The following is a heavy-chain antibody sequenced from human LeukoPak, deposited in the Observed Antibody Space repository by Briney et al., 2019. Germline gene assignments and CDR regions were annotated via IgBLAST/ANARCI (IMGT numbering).Heavy chain of an antibody. CDR2: IWGDSTGM. V-gene: IGHV3-48*01. CDR1: GFIFSIYS. J-gene: IGHJ4*02. Sequence: GGSLRLSCEGSGFIFSIYSMNWVRQAPGKGLECISHIWGDSTGMWNADSVKGRFTISRDNAKNSLYLQMSSLKVEDTAVYYCARDRDWGFDLWGQGTLVTASS. D-gene: IGHD7-27*01. CDR3: ARDRDWGFDL.